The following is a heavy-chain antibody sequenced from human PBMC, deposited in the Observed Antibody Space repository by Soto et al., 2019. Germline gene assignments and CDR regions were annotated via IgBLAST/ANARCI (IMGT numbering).Heavy chain of an antibody. CDR2: ASGGSGST. Sequence: GGSLRLSCAASGFTFNNYGMTWVRQAPGKGLEWVSAASGGSGSTHYAGSVKGRFSISRDNSKNTLYLQMNSLRAEDTAVYYCAKGSSHCGGDCQYYFDCWGQGTLVTVSS. CDR3: AKGSSHCGGDCQYYFDC. J-gene: IGHJ4*02. V-gene: IGHV3-23*01. D-gene: IGHD2-21*02. CDR1: GFTFNNYG.